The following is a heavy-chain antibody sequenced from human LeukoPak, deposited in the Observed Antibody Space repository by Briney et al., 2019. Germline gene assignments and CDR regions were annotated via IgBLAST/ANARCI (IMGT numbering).Heavy chain of an antibody. CDR3: ARNLNSWFDP. Sequence: GGSLRLSCPASGFTFRSYNMKWVRQAPGKGLEWDSSIISSSSYIYYADSLKGRFTISRDNAKNSLFLQMNSLRAEDTAVYYCARNLNSWFDPWGQGTLVTVSS. CDR2: IISSSSYI. V-gene: IGHV3-21*01. D-gene: IGHD3-9*01. J-gene: IGHJ5*02. CDR1: GFTFRSYN.